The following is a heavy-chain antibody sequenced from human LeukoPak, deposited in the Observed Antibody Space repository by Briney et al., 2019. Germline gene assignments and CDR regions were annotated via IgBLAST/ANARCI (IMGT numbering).Heavy chain of an antibody. CDR2: ISWNSGSI. Sequence: SGRSLRLSCAASGFTFDDYAMPWVRQAPGKGLEWVTGISWNSGSIGYADSVKGRFTISRDNAKNSLYLQMNSLRAEDTALYYCAKEQRIRYFDWSFGYWGQGTLVTVSS. CDR1: GFTFDDYA. J-gene: IGHJ4*02. D-gene: IGHD3-9*01. V-gene: IGHV3-9*01. CDR3: AKEQRIRYFDWSFGY.